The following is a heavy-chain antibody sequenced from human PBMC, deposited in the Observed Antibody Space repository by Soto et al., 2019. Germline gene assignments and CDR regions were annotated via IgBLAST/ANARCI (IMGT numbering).Heavy chain of an antibody. D-gene: IGHD6-13*01. CDR3: ARGSSWAHFDY. CDR2: INTAKDNT. CDR1: GYTFTSYA. V-gene: IGHV1-3*04. Sequence: QVQLVQSGAVVKKPGASVKVSCKASGYTFTSYAIHWVRQAPGQRLEWMGWINTAKDNTQYSQNFQGRVTITRDTSASIVYMEVSSLRSEDTALYFCARGSSWAHFDYWGQGTLVTVSS. J-gene: IGHJ4*02.